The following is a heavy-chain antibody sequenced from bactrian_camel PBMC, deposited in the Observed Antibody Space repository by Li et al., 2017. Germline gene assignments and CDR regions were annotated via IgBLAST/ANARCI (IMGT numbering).Heavy chain of an antibody. Sequence: HVQLVESGGGLAQPGGSLRLSCVASGFTFSNNWMHWVRQAPGKGLEWVSAIYSDGSDTYYQDSVKGRFSISQDATTVYLQMNSLKPEDTALYYCARVRLRGGELTLITGARGPRSPSP. CDR2: IYSDGSDT. CDR3: ARVRLRGGELTLIT. J-gene: IGHJ6*01. CDR1: GFTFSNNW. D-gene: IGHD4*01. V-gene: IGHV3S6*01.